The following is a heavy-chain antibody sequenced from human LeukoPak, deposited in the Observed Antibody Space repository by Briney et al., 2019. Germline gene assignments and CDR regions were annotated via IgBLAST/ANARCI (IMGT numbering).Heavy chain of an antibody. CDR2: IYYSGST. D-gene: IGHD6-6*01. V-gene: IGHV4-39*01. CDR1: GGSISSSSYY. J-gene: IGHJ4*02. Sequence: SETLSLTCTVSGGSISSSSYYWGWIRQPPGKGLEWIGSIYYSGSTYYNPSLKSRVTISVDTSKSQFSLKLSSVTAADTAVYYCARRYVAARHFDYWGQGTLVTVSS. CDR3: ARRYVAARHFDY.